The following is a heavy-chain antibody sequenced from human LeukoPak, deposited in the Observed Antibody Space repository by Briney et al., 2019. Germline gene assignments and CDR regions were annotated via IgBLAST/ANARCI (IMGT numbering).Heavy chain of an antibody. Sequence: SVKVSCKASGGTFSSYAISWVRQAPGQGLEWMGRIIPILGIANYAQKFQGRVTITADKSTSTAYMELSSLRSEDTAVYYCARVESYYPEFDYGGQGTLVTVSS. CDR1: GGTFSSYA. J-gene: IGHJ4*02. D-gene: IGHD3-10*01. CDR3: ARVESYYPEFDY. V-gene: IGHV1-69*04. CDR2: IIPILGIA.